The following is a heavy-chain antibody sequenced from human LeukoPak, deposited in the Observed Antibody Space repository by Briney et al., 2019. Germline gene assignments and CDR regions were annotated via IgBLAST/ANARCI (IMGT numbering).Heavy chain of an antibody. CDR3: ARGPVGSSGYDY. CDR2: INHSGST. J-gene: IGHJ4*02. Sequence: SETLSLTCAVYGGSFSGYYWSWIRQPPGKGLEWIGEINHSGSTNYNPSLKSRVTISVDTSKNQFSLELSSVTAADTAVYYCARGPVGSSGYDYWGQGTLVTVSS. V-gene: IGHV4-34*01. CDR1: GGSFSGYY. D-gene: IGHD3-22*01.